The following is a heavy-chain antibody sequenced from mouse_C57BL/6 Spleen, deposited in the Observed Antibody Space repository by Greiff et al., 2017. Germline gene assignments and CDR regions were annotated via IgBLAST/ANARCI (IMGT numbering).Heavy chain of an antibody. CDR3: ARNYYGSSYDWYFDV. CDR1: GFTFSDFY. J-gene: IGHJ1*03. CDR2: SRNKANDYTT. D-gene: IGHD1-1*01. Sequence: EVQLVESGGGLVQSGRSLGLSCATSGFTFSDFYMEWVRQAPGKGLEWIAASRNKANDYTTEYSASVKGRFIVSRDTSQSILYLQMHALRAEDTAIYYCARNYYGSSYDWYFDVWGTGTTVTVSS. V-gene: IGHV7-1*01.